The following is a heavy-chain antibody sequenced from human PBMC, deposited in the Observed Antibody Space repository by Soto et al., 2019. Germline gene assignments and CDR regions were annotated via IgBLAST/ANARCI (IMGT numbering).Heavy chain of an antibody. D-gene: IGHD6-6*01. CDR1: GFTFSSYS. CDR2: ISPSGSTI. CDR3: ARESSSSSRVSSGMDV. Sequence: GGSLRLSCSASGFTFSSYSMNWVRQAPGKGLEWVSYISPSGSTIYYADSVKGRFTISRDNAKSSLYLQMNSLRDEDTAVYYCARESSSSSRVSSGMDVWGQGTTVTVSS. J-gene: IGHJ6*02. V-gene: IGHV3-48*02.